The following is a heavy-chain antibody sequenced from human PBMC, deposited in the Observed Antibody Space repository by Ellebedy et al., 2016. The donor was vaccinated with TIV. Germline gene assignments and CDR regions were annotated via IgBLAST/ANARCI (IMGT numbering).Heavy chain of an antibody. CDR2: IIPIFGTA. Sequence: SVKVSCXASGGTFSSYAISWVRQAPGQGLEWMGGIIPIFGTANYAQKFQGRVTITAHKSTSTAYMELSSLRSEDTAVYYCARRVGDYWYFDLWGRGTLVTVPS. V-gene: IGHV1-69*06. CDR3: ARRVGDYWYFDL. J-gene: IGHJ2*01. D-gene: IGHD2-21*01. CDR1: GGTFSSYA.